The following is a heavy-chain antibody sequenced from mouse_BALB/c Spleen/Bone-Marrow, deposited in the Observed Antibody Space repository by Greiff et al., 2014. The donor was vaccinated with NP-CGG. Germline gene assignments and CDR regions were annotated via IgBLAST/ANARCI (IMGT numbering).Heavy chain of an antibody. Sequence: VQMQQSGAELVKPGASVKLSCTASGFNIKDTYMHWVKQRPEQGLEWIGRIDPANGNTKYDPKFQGKATITADTSSNTAYLQLSSLTSEDTAVYYCARYGNYCYAMDYWGQGTSVTVSS. CDR2: IDPANGNT. CDR1: GFNIKDTY. V-gene: IGHV14-3*02. J-gene: IGHJ4*01. CDR3: ARYGNYCYAMDY. D-gene: IGHD2-1*01.